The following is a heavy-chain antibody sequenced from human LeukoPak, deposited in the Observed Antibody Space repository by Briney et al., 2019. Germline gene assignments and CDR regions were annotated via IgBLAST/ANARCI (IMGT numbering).Heavy chain of an antibody. CDR1: GGSISSSSYY. V-gene: IGHV4-39*07. D-gene: IGHD5-18*01. CDR2: IYYSGST. Sequence: PSETLSLTCTVSGGSISSSSYYWGWIRQPPGKGLEWIGSIYYSGSTYYNPSLKSRVTISVDTSKNQFSLKLSSVTAADTAVYYCARVPDSYGFDYWGQGTLVTVSS. CDR3: ARVPDSYGFDY. J-gene: IGHJ4*02.